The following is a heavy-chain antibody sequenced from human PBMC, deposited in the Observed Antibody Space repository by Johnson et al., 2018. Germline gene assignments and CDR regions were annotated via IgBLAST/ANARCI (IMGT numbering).Heavy chain of an antibody. V-gene: IGHV3-30*18. Sequence: QVQLVVSGGGVVQPGRSLRLSCAASGFTFSSYGMHWVRQAPGKGRAWVAVISYDGSNKYYADAVKGRFTIPRDNSKKPLDLQMNSRRAEETAVYYFWKEGVMEGGYYGPFQYWGPGTLVTVSS. CDR2: ISYDGSNK. J-gene: IGHJ1*01. CDR1: GFTFSSYG. CDR3: WKEGVMEGGYYGPFQY. D-gene: IGHD2/OR15-2a*01.